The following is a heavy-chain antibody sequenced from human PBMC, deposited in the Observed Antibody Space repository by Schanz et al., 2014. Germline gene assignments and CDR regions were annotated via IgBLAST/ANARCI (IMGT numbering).Heavy chain of an antibody. CDR2: IRSSSTPI. CDR1: GFMFSSYG. V-gene: IGHV3-21*05. CDR3: VRVSFADPRLYRGMDRDIDY. D-gene: IGHD5-18*01. Sequence: VQLVESGGGVVQPGRSLRLSCAASGFMFSSYGMHWVRQAPGKGLEWVSYIRSSSTPIYYAESVKGRFTISRDNAKNSLYLQMNGLRAEDTAVYYCVRVSFADPRLYRGMDRDIDYWGQGTLVTVSS. J-gene: IGHJ4*02.